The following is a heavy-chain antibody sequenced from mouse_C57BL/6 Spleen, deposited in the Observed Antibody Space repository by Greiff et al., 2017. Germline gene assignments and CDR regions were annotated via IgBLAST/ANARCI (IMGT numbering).Heavy chain of an antibody. D-gene: IGHD1-2*01. CDR1: GYAFSSSW. Sequence: QVQLQQSGPELVKPGASVKISCKASGYAFSSSWMNWVKQRPGKGLEWIGRIYPGDGDTNYNGKFKGKATLTADKSSSTAYMQLSSLTSEDSAVYFCARGVRRYFDVWGTGTTVTVSS. J-gene: IGHJ1*03. CDR2: IYPGDGDT. V-gene: IGHV1-82*01. CDR3: ARGVRRYFDV.